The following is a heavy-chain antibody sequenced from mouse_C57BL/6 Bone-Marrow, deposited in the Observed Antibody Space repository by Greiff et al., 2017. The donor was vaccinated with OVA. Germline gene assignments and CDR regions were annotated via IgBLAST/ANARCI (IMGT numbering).Heavy chain of an antibody. CDR3: ARPHYYVSSLFAY. J-gene: IGHJ3*01. CDR1: GFTFSSYG. V-gene: IGHV5-6*01. Sequence: EVKLVESGGDLVKPGGSLKLSCAASGFTFSSYGMSWVRQTPDKRLEWVATISSGGSYTYYPDSVKGRFTISRDNAKNTLYLQMSSLKSEDTAMYYCARPHYYVSSLFAYWGQGTLVTVSA. CDR2: ISSGGSYT. D-gene: IGHD1-1*01.